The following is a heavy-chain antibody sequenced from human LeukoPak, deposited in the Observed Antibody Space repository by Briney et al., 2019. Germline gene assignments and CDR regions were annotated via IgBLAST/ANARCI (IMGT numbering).Heavy chain of an antibody. CDR1: GYTFTSYA. Sequence: GASVKVSCKASGYTFTSYAMHWVRQAPGQRLEWMGWINAGNGNTKYSQKFQGRVTITRDTSASTAYMELSSLRSEDTAVYYCARGGYYYGSGSHTDAFDIWAKGQWSPSPQ. J-gene: IGHJ3*02. D-gene: IGHD3-10*01. CDR3: ARGGYYYGSGSHTDAFDI. V-gene: IGHV1-3*01. CDR2: INAGNGNT.